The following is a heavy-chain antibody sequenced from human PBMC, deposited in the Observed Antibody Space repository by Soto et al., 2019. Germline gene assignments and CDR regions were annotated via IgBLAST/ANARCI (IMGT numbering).Heavy chain of an antibody. CDR1: GYSISSGYY. D-gene: IGHD3-10*01. V-gene: IGHV4-38-2*01. CDR3: ARGITMVRGAQNWFDP. Sequence: SETLSLTCAVSGYSISSGYYWGCIRQPPGKGLEWIGSIYHSGSTYYNPSLKSRVTISVDTSKNQFSLKLSSVTAADTAVYYCARGITMVRGAQNWFDPWGQGTLVTVSS. CDR2: IYHSGST. J-gene: IGHJ5*02.